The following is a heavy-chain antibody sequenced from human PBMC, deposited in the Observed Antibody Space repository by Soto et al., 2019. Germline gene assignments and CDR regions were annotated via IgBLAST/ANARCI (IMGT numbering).Heavy chain of an antibody. Sequence: NPGGSLRLSCAASGFTFSSYSMNWVRQAPGKGLEWVSSISSSSSYIYYADSVKGRFTISRDNAKNSLHLQMNSLRAEDTAVYYCARDRGPRITGNYYYYYGMDVWGQGTTVTVSS. CDR1: GFTFSSYS. CDR3: ARDRGPRITGNYYYYYGMDV. D-gene: IGHD1-20*01. CDR2: ISSSSSYI. J-gene: IGHJ6*02. V-gene: IGHV3-21*01.